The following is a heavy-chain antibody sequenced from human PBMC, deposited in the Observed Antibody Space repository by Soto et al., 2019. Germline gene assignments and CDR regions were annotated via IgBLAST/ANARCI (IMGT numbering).Heavy chain of an antibody. V-gene: IGHV3-13*05. CDR3: ARTDRDFYVLYV. Sequence: EVQLVESGGGLVQPGGSLRLSCEASGFTFRNYDMHWVRQGTGQGLEWVSGISAAGDPDYADSVEGRFTISRENAQNSCFLQMNSLRVGDTAVYYCARTDRDFYVLYVWGQGTTVIVSS. J-gene: IGHJ6*02. CDR2: ISAAGDP. CDR1: GFTFRNYD.